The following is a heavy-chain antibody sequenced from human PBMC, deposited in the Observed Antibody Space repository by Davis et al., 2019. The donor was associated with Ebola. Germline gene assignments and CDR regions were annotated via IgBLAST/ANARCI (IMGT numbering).Heavy chain of an antibody. CDR3: SRYNVAWYYFAN. J-gene: IGHJ4*02. CDR1: GFTFSAYS. D-gene: IGHD3-9*01. CDR2: IGTSATP. V-gene: IGHV3-69-1*02. Sequence: GESLKISCAASGFTFSAYSMNWVRQAPGKGLEWVSTIGTSATPHYPDSVKGRFTVSRDNSKNTVYLQMNSLRADDTALYYCSRYNVAWYYFANWGQGALVTVSS.